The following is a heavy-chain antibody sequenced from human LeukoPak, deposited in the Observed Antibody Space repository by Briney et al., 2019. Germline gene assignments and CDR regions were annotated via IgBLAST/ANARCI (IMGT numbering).Heavy chain of an antibody. J-gene: IGHJ3*02. D-gene: IGHD3-10*01. Sequence: SETLSLTCAVSGGSIGSGGYSWSWIRQPPGKGLEWIGYIYHSGSTYYNPSLKGRVTISVDRSKNQFSLKLSSVTAADTAVYYCARAAVRFGVAFDIWGPGTMVTVSS. V-gene: IGHV4-30-2*01. CDR1: GGSIGSGGYS. CDR2: IYHSGST. CDR3: ARAAVRFGVAFDI.